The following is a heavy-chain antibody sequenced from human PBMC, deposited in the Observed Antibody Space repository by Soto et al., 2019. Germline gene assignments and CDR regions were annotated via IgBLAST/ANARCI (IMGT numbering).Heavy chain of an antibody. D-gene: IGHD3-10*01. CDR2: IYYSGST. V-gene: IGHV4-31*03. CDR3: ARWPFTIRGENNWFDP. J-gene: IGHJ5*02. CDR1: GGSISRGVYY. Sequence: SETLSLTCTVSGGSISRGVYYWSRIRQHPGKGLEWIGYIYYSGSTYYNPSLKSRVTISVDTSKNQFSLKLSSVTAADTAVYYCARWPFTIRGENNWFDPWGQGTLVTVS.